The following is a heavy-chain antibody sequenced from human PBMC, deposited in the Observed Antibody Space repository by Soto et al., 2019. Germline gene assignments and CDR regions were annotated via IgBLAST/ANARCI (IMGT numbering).Heavy chain of an antibody. J-gene: IGHJ6*02. CDR3: ASSAGHPGDFFYYNGMDV. D-gene: IGHD3-10*01. CDR1: GYSISSGNY. Sequence: PSETLSLTCAVSGYSISSGNYWAWIRQPPGRGLEWIGSLYHIGSTHYNTSLKSRVTISVDTSKNHFSLELSSVTAADTAVYYCASSAGHPGDFFYYNGMDVWGQGTTVTVSS. V-gene: IGHV4-38-2*01. CDR2: LYHIGST.